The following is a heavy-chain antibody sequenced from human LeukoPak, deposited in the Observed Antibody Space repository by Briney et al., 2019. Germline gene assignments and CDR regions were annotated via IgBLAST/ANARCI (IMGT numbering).Heavy chain of an antibody. D-gene: IGHD1-1*01. J-gene: IGHJ6*03. CDR2: VDHTGSP. Sequence: SETLSLTCSVSDDSTTMYYWTWIRQPPGKGLEWIGYVDHTGSPNFNPSLNGRVSISRDTTKKLFSLRLRSVTAADTAVYFCARGRVSSSTWYSTYYYYFYMDVWGPGTTVIISS. CDR1: DDSTTMYY. CDR3: ARGRVSSSTWYSTYYYYFYMDV. V-gene: IGHV4-59*01.